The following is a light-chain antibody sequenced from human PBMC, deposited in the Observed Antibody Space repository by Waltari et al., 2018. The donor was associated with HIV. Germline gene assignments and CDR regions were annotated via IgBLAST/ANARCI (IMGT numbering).Light chain of an antibody. J-gene: IGKJ3*01. V-gene: IGKV2-28*01. Sequence: IVLTQSPLSLSVSPGETASISCRSSQSLLHNNGYDYLDWYLQKPGQVPQLLIYVGSLRASGVPNRFSGSGSGTDFTLKISRVEAEDLGVYYCMQGTNWPVTFGPGTRVDIK. CDR1: QSLLHNNGYDY. CDR3: MQGTNWPVT. CDR2: VGS.